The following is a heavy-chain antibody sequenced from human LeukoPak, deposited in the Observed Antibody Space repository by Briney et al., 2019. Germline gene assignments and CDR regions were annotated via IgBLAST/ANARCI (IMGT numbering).Heavy chain of an antibody. CDR1: GGSISSYY. D-gene: IGHD6-25*01. CDR3: ARGGVRASYYGMDV. J-gene: IGHJ6*02. Sequence: SETLSLTCTVSGGSISSYYWSWIRQPPGKGLEWIGYIYYSGSTNYNPSLKSRVTISVDTSKNQFSLKLSSVTAADTAVYYCARGGVRASYYGMDVWGQGTTVTVSS. CDR2: IYYSGST. V-gene: IGHV4-59*01.